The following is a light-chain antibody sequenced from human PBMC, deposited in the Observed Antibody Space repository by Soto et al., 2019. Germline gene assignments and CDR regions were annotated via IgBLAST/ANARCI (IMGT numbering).Light chain of an antibody. V-gene: IGKV3-20*01. CDR1: QSVSSSY. Sequence: EIVLTQSHGTLSLSPGERATLSCRASQSVSSSYLAWYQQKPGQAPRLLIYGASSRATGIPDRFSGGGSGTDFTLTISRLEPEDFAVYYCQQFSIYPLTFGGGTKVDIK. CDR2: GAS. J-gene: IGKJ4*01. CDR3: QQFSIYPLT.